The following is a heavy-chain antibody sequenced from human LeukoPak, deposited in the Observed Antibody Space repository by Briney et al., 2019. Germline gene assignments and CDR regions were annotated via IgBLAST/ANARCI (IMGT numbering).Heavy chain of an antibody. J-gene: IGHJ4*02. CDR3: ARDGGIVVVVAALDY. Sequence: ASVKVSCKASGYTFTSNYIHWVRQAPGQGLEWMGIINPSGGSTSYAQKFQGRVTMTRDMSTSTVYMELSSLRSEDTAVYYCARDGGIVVVVAALDYWGQGTLVTVSS. D-gene: IGHD2-15*01. V-gene: IGHV1-46*01. CDR1: GYTFTSNY. CDR2: INPSGGST.